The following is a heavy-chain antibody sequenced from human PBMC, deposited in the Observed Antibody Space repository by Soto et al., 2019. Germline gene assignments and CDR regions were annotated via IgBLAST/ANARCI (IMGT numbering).Heavy chain of an antibody. J-gene: IGHJ4*02. V-gene: IGHV1-69*04. CDR2: IIPILGIA. CDR1: GGTFSSYT. Sequence: ASVKVSCKASGGTFSSYTISWVRQAPGQGLEWMGRIIPILGIANYAQKFQGRVTITADKSTSTAYMELSSLRSEDTAVYYCAREEQLVWGGYYFDYWGQGTLVTVSS. CDR3: AREEQLVWGGYYFDY. D-gene: IGHD6-6*01.